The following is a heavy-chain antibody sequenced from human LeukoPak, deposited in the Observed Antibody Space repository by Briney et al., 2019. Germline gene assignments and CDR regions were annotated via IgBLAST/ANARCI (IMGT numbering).Heavy chain of an antibody. D-gene: IGHD3-10*01. J-gene: IGHJ4*02. CDR2: ISSKAYGETT. V-gene: IGHV3-49*04. CDR3: TATYYYGSGTYRYFDY. Sequence: GGSLRLSCTASGFSFGDYAMSWVRQVPGKGLEWLGLISSKAYGETTEYAASVKNRFTISRDDSKSIAYLQMNSLKTEDTAVYSCTATYYYGSGTYRYFDYWGQGTLVTVSS. CDR1: GFSFGDYA.